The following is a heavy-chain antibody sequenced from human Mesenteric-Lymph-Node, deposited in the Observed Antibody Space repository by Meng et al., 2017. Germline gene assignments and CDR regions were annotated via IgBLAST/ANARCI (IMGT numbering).Heavy chain of an antibody. Sequence: VRLVGSGAEVKKPGSWVKVSCKASGGTFSSYTISWVRQAPGQGLEWMGGIIPIFGTANYAQKFQGRVTITADESTSTAYMELSSLRSEDTAVYYCAREGPYSSGWYAFNIWGQGTMVTVSS. D-gene: IGHD6-19*01. CDR2: IIPIFGTA. CDR1: GGTFSSYT. CDR3: AREGPYSSGWYAFNI. V-gene: IGHV1-69*12. J-gene: IGHJ3*02.